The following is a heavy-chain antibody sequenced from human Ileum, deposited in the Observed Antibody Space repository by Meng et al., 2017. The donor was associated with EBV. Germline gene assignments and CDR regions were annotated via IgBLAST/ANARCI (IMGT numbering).Heavy chain of an antibody. CDR3: ARVGQWLPIDY. D-gene: IGHD6-19*01. Sequence: QVPLEGAGPGLVKPSGTLSLTRAVSGGSISSSNWWSWVRQPPGKGLEWIGEIYHSGSTNYNPSLKSRVTISVDKSKNQFSLNLSSVTAADTAVYYCARVGQWLPIDYWGQGTLVTVSS. J-gene: IGHJ4*02. V-gene: IGHV4-4*02. CDR2: IYHSGST. CDR1: GGSISSSNW.